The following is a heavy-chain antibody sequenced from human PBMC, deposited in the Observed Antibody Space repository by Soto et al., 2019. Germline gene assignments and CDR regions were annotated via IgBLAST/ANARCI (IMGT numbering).Heavy chain of an antibody. CDR2: IDPSASQT. CDR3: ARHIAAAGAYYYYYGMDV. V-gene: IGHV5-10-1*01. J-gene: IGHJ6*02. D-gene: IGHD6-13*01. CDR1: GYSFAGYW. Sequence: PGESLKISFKGSGYSFAGYWITWVRQKPGKGVEWMGRIDPSASQTYYSPSFQGHVTISADKSISTAYLQWSSLKASDTAMYYCARHIAAAGAYYYYYGMDVWGQGTTVTVSS.